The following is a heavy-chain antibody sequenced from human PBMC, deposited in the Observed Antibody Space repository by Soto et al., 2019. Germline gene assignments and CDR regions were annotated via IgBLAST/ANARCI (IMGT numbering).Heavy chain of an antibody. V-gene: IGHV1-46*01. CDR1: GYTFTSYY. Sequence: ASVKVSCKASGYTFTSYYMHWVRQAPGQGLEWMGIINPSGGSTSYEQKFQGRVTMTRDTSTSTVYMELSSLRSEDTAVYYCAREIRRHYDFWSGYYRNGFLRYWGQGTLVTVSS. CDR2: INPSGGST. J-gene: IGHJ4*02. CDR3: AREIRRHYDFWSGYYRNGFLRY. D-gene: IGHD3-3*01.